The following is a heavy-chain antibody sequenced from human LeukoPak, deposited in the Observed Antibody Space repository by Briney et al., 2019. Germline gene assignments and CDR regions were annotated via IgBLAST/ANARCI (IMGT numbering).Heavy chain of an antibody. CDR1: GYTFTSYY. Sequence: ASVKVSCKASGYTFTSYYMHWVRQAPGQGLEWMGIINPSGGSTSYAQKFQGRVTMTRDTSTSTVYMELSSLRSEDTAVYYCAREAGIQLWFGQNWFDPWGQGTLVTVSS. CDR2: INPSGGST. D-gene: IGHD5-18*01. CDR3: AREAGIQLWFGQNWFDP. J-gene: IGHJ5*02. V-gene: IGHV1-46*01.